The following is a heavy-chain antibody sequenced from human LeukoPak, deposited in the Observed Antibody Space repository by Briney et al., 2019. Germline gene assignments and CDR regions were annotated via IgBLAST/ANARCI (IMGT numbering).Heavy chain of an antibody. Sequence: ASVKVSCTASGYTFTSYYMHWVRQAPGQGLEWMGIINPSGGSTSYAQKFQGRVTMTRDTSTSTVYMELSSLRSEDTAVYYCARGQLTYDSSGYYVAGWFDPWGQGTLVTVSS. J-gene: IGHJ5*02. CDR2: INPSGGST. D-gene: IGHD3-22*01. CDR1: GYTFTSYY. V-gene: IGHV1-46*01. CDR3: ARGQLTYDSSGYYVAGWFDP.